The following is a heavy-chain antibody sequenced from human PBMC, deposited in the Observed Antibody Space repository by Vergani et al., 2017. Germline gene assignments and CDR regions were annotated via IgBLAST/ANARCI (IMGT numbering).Heavy chain of an antibody. CDR3: ARVMGYGSGSYYKRYWFDP. Sequence: QVQLQQWGAGLLKPSETLSLTCAVYGGSFSGYYWSWIRQPPGKGLEWIGEINHSGSTNYNPSLKSRVTISVDTSKNQFSLKLSSVTAADTAVYYCARVMGYGSGSYYKRYWFDPWGQGTLVTVSS. CDR1: GGSFSGYY. D-gene: IGHD3-10*01. CDR2: INHSGST. J-gene: IGHJ5*02. V-gene: IGHV4-34*01.